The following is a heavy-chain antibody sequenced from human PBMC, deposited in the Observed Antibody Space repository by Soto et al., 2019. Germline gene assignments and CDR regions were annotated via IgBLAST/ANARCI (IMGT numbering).Heavy chain of an antibody. CDR3: AREMGSNSWSYYYGMDV. CDR1: GYVFTNYF. Sequence: QVQLVQSGAEVKKPGASVKVSCKASGYVFTNYFVHWVRQAPGQGLEWMGIINPNGGGTSYAQKFEGRVTMTRDSATSTVYMDLSSLRSEDTALYFCAREMGSNSWSYYYGMDVWGQGTSVTVSS. J-gene: IGHJ6*02. CDR2: INPNGGGT. D-gene: IGHD6-13*01. V-gene: IGHV1-46*01.